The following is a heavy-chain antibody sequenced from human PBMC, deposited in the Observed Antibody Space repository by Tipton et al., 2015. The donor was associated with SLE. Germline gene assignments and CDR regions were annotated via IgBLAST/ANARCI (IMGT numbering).Heavy chain of an antibody. Sequence: TLSLTCTVSGGSISSGGYYWSWIRQHPGKGLEWIGYIYYSGSTYYNPSLKSRVTISVDTSKNQFSLKLSSVTAADTAVYYCARRGQPGNLDYWGQGTLVTVSS. D-gene: IGHD1-1*01. CDR2: IYYSGST. J-gene: IGHJ4*02. CDR3: ARRGQPGNLDY. CDR1: GGSISSGGYY. V-gene: IGHV4-31*03.